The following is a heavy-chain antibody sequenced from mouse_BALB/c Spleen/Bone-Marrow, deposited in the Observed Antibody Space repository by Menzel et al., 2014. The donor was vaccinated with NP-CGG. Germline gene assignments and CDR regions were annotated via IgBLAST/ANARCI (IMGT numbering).Heavy chain of an antibody. D-gene: IGHD2-4*01. CDR1: GFNIKDTY. Sequence: EVQLQQSGAGLVKPGASVKLSCTASGFNIKDTYMHWVKQRPEQGLEWIGRIDPANGNTKYDPKFQGKATITADTSSNTAYLQLSSLTSEDTAVYYCARWGITTGFAYWGQGTLVTVSA. CDR3: ARWGITTGFAY. V-gene: IGHV14-3*02. CDR2: IDPANGNT. J-gene: IGHJ3*01.